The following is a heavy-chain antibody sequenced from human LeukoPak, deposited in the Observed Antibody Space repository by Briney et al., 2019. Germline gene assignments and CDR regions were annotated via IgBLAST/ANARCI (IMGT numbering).Heavy chain of an antibody. V-gene: IGHV4-34*01. Sequence: PGGSLRLSCAASGFTFSSYAMSWVRQPPGKGLEWIGEINHSGSTNYNPSLKSRVTISVDTSKNQFSLKLSSVTAADTAVYYCARGAVAGTDYWGQGTLVTVSS. J-gene: IGHJ4*02. D-gene: IGHD6-19*01. CDR1: GFTFSSYA. CDR2: INHSGST. CDR3: ARGAVAGTDY.